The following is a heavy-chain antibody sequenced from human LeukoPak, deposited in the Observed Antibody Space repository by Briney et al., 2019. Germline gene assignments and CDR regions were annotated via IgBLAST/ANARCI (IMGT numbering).Heavy chain of an antibody. D-gene: IGHD1-26*01. CDR1: GYSFTSYW. Sequence: GESLKISCKGSGYSFTSYWIGWVHQTPGKGLEWMGIIYPGDSDTRYSPSFQGQVTISADKSISTAYLQWSSLKASDTAMYYCVRQVAANKCFDYWGQGTLVTVSS. CDR3: VRQVAANKCFDY. CDR2: IYPGDSDT. J-gene: IGHJ4*02. V-gene: IGHV5-51*07.